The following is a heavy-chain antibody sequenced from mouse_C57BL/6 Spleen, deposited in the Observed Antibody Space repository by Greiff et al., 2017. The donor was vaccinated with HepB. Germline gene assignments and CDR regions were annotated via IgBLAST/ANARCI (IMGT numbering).Heavy chain of an antibody. V-gene: IGHV1-82*01. CDR1: GYAFSSSW. D-gene: IGHD2-4*01. CDR3: ARGGVYYDYGFAY. CDR2: IYPGDGDT. Sequence: VQLQQSGPELVKPGASVKFSCKASGYAFSSSWMNWVKQRPGKGLEWIGRIYPGDGDTNYNGKFKGKATLTADKSSSTAYMQLSSLTSEDSAVYFCARGGVYYDYGFAYWGQGTLVTVSA. J-gene: IGHJ3*01.